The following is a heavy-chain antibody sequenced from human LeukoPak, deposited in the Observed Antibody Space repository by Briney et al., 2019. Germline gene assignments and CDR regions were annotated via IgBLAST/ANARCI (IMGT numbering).Heavy chain of an antibody. D-gene: IGHD1-26*01. CDR1: GYTFTGYY. Sequence: ASVKVSCKASGYTFTGYYMHWVRQAPGQGLEWMGWINPNSGGTNYAQKFQGRVTMTRDTSISTAYMELSRLRSDDTAVYYCARGVVRGSYYYYYYMDVWGKGTTVTVSS. CDR2: INPNSGGT. V-gene: IGHV1-2*02. J-gene: IGHJ6*03. CDR3: ARGVVRGSYYYYYYMDV.